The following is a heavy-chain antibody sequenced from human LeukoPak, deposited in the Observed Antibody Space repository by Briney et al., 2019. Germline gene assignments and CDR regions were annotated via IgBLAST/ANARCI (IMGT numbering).Heavy chain of an antibody. V-gene: IGHV3-23*01. D-gene: IGHD1-26*01. J-gene: IGHJ4*02. CDR1: GFTFSSYA. Sequence: GASLRLSCAASGFTFSSYAMSWVRQAPGKGLEWVSAISGSGGSTYHADSVKGRFTISRDNSKNTLYLQMNSLRAEDTAVYYCAKQGVLIRSYRDGVDYWGQGTLVTVSS. CDR2: ISGSGGST. CDR3: AKQGVLIRSYRDGVDY.